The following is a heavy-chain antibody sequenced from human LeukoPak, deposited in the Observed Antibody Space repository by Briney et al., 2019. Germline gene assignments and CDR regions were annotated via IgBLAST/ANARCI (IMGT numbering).Heavy chain of an antibody. V-gene: IGHV3-48*02. CDR2: ISDSSSLT. D-gene: IGHD3-10*01. CDR1: GFTFSSYA. Sequence: GGSLRLSCAASGFTFSSYAMSWVRQAPGKGLEWVSYISDSSSLTYYADSVKGRFTISRDKAKNSLSLQLNSLRDEDTAVYSCAKVIRGGYGMDVWGQGTTVTVSS. CDR3: AKVIRGGYGMDV. J-gene: IGHJ6*02.